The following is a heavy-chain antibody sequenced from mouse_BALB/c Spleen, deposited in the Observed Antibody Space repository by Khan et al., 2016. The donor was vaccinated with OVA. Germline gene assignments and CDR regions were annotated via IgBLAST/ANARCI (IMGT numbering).Heavy chain of an antibody. CDR2: TNPTNGRT. Sequence: QVHVKQSGAELVKVGASVKMSCKASGYTFTSYWMHWVKQRLGQGLEWFAETNPTNGRTYYNEKFKSKATLTVDKSSSTAYMLLSGPTFEDSAVYYCARIKKIVATYFDYWGQGTTLTVSS. CDR3: ARIKKIVATYFDY. V-gene: IGHV1S81*02. J-gene: IGHJ2*01. D-gene: IGHD1-1*01. CDR1: GYTFTSYW.